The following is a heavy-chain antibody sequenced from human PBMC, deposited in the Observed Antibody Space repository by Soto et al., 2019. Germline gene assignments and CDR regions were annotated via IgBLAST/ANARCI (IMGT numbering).Heavy chain of an antibody. J-gene: IGHJ5*02. CDR3: ARVASWAARDWFEP. D-gene: IGHD2-15*01. Sequence: QVQLVQSGAEVKKPGASVKVSCKASGYTFTGYFIHWVRDVPGQGLEYLGWINPNTGGTDYAQKFQGRVTMTRDTSISTVFMDLKRLTSADTAVYYCARVASWAARDWFEPWGQGTLVTVSS. V-gene: IGHV1-2*02. CDR2: INPNTGGT. CDR1: GYTFTGYF.